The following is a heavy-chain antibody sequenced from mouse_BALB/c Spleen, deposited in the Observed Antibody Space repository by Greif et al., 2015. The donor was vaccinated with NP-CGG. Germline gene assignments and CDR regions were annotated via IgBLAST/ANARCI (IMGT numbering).Heavy chain of an antibody. CDR1: GYTFTNYW. D-gene: IGHD2-4*01. Sequence: VQLQQSGAELVRPGTSVKISCKASGYTFTNYWLGWVKQRPGHGLEWIGDIYPGGGYTNYNEKFKSKATLTADTSSSTAYMQLSSLTSEDSAVYFCARCYYDENYFDYWGQGTTLTVSS. CDR2: IYPGGGYT. J-gene: IGHJ2*01. CDR3: ARCYYDENYFDY. V-gene: IGHV1-63*02.